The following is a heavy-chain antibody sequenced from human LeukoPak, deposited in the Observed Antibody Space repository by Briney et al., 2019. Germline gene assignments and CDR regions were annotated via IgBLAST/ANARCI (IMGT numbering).Heavy chain of an antibody. CDR3: TRVGYIDEGIDY. D-gene: IGHD5-24*01. V-gene: IGHV3-7*04. CDR2: IKQDGSKK. Sequence: GGSLRLSCVASGFPFSSYWMTWVRQAPGRGLEWVANIKQDGSKKSYVDSVKGRFTTSRDNAKNSLYLQMNSLRAEDTAIYYCTRVGYIDEGIDYWGQGTLVTVSS. J-gene: IGHJ4*02. CDR1: GFPFSSYW.